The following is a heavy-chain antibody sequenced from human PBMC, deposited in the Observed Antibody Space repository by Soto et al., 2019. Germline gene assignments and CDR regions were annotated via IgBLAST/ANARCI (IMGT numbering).Heavy chain of an antibody. J-gene: IGHJ6*02. V-gene: IGHV5-51*01. CDR2: IYPGDSDT. Sequence: ESLKISCKGSGYSFTSYWIGWVRQIPWKGLEWIGIIYPGDSDTRYSPSFQGQVTISADNYISTDYLQWSSLKAQDTAMYYCQRKPFGYDSSGYYRPNYYYYGMDVWGQGTKVTVSS. CDR1: GYSFTSYW. D-gene: IGHD3-22*01. CDR3: QRKPFGYDSSGYYRPNYYYYGMDV.